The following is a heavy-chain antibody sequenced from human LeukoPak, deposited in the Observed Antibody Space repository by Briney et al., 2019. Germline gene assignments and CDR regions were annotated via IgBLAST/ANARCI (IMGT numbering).Heavy chain of an antibody. CDR2: INPNSGGT. J-gene: IGHJ4*02. CDR3: ATASSRANY. V-gene: IGHV1-2*02. CDR1: GYTFTGYY. D-gene: IGHD5-12*01. Sequence: GSVKVSCKASGYTFTGYYLHWGGQAPRQRVEWMGWINPNSGGTNYAQKFQGRVTMTRDTSISTAYMELSRLRSDDTAVYYCATASSRANYWGQGTLVTVSS.